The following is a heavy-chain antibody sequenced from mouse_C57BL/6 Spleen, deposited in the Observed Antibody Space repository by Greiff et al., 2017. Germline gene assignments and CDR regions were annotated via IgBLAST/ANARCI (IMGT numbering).Heavy chain of an antibody. CDR1: GYSITSGYY. CDR2: ISYDGSN. D-gene: IGHD2-1*01. Sequence: EVQLQESGPGLVKPSQSLSLTCSVTGYSITSGYYWNWIRQFPGNKLEWMGYISYDGSNNYNPSLKNRISITRDTSKNQFFLKLNSVTTEDTATYYWARPYGNYPYWYFDVWGTGTTVTVSS. V-gene: IGHV3-6*01. CDR3: ARPYGNYPYWYFDV. J-gene: IGHJ1*03.